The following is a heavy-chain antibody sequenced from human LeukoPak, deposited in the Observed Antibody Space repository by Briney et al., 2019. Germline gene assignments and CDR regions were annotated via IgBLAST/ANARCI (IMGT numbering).Heavy chain of an antibody. CDR3: ARGGSSIAARPRAGGVYY. D-gene: IGHD6-6*01. J-gene: IGHJ4*02. CDR1: GGSFSGYY. CDR2: INHSGST. Sequence: SETLSLTCAVYGGSFSGYYWSWIRQPPGKGLEWIGEINHSGSTSYNPSLKSRVTISVDTSKNQFSLKLSSVTAADTAVYYCARGGSSIAARPRAGGVYYWGQGTLVSVSS. V-gene: IGHV4-34*01.